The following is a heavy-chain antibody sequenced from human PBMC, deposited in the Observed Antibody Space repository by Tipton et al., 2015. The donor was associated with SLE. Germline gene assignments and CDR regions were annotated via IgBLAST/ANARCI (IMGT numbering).Heavy chain of an antibody. CDR3: ARDQWEVDAFDI. D-gene: IGHD1-26*01. J-gene: IGHJ3*02. Sequence: TLSLTCTVSGGSISSYYWSWIRQPPGKGLEWMGYIYYSGSTNYNPSLKSRVTISVDTSKNQFCLKLSSVTAADTAVYYCARDQWEVDAFDIWGQGTMVTVSS. V-gene: IGHV4-59*01. CDR1: GGSISSYY. CDR2: IYYSGST.